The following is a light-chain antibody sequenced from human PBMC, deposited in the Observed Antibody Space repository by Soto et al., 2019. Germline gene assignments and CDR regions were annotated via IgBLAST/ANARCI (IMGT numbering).Light chain of an antibody. Sequence: QSALTQPASVSGSPGQSITISCTGTSSDVGNYNLVSWYQQHPGKAPKLIIYEATKRPSGVSHRFSGAKSGNTASLTISGLQAEDEADYYCCSFAVSKAVLFGGGTKVTVL. CDR1: SSDVGNYNL. V-gene: IGLV2-23*01. CDR2: EAT. CDR3: CSFAVSKAVL. J-gene: IGLJ2*01.